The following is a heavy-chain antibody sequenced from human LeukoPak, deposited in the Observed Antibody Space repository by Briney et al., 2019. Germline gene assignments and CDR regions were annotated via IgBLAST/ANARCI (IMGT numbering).Heavy chain of an antibody. CDR3: AREGGIAAAQIPFDI. Sequence: SETLSLTCAVYGGSFSGYYWSWIRQPPGKGLEWIGYIYYSGSTNYNPSLKSRVTISVDTSKNQFSLKLSSVTAADTAVYYCAREGGIAAAQIPFDIWGQGTMVTVSS. CDR2: IYYSGST. V-gene: IGHV4-59*01. D-gene: IGHD6-13*01. CDR1: GGSFSGYY. J-gene: IGHJ3*02.